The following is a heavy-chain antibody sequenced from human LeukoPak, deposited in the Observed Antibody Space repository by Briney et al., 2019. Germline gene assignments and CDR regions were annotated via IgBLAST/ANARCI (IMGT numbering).Heavy chain of an antibody. D-gene: IGHD3-10*01. V-gene: IGHV3-23*01. J-gene: IGHJ6*02. Sequence: PGGSLRLSCAASGFIFRTYAMSWVRQAPGKGLEWVSGIPAGGDTTYYADSVKGRFTISRDNSENTLYLQMSTLRAEDTAVYYCAKFHTPSRFLVRGVISNYYGMDVWGQGTTVTVSS. CDR2: IPAGGDTT. CDR3: AKFHTPSRFLVRGVISNYYGMDV. CDR1: GFIFRTYA.